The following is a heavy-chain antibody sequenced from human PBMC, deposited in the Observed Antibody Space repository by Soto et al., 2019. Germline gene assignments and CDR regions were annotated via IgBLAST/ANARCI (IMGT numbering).Heavy chain of an antibody. V-gene: IGHV3-30-3*01. CDR1: GFTFSSYA. J-gene: IGHJ6*02. CDR3: ARDKMANDDYYYYYGMDV. Sequence: QVQLVESGGGVVQPGRSLRLSCAASGFTFSSYAMHWVRQAPGKGLEWVAVISYDGSNKYYADSVKGRFTISRDNSKNTLYLQMNSLRAEDTAVYYCARDKMANDDYYYYYGMDVWGQGTTVTVSS. D-gene: IGHD5-12*01. CDR2: ISYDGSNK.